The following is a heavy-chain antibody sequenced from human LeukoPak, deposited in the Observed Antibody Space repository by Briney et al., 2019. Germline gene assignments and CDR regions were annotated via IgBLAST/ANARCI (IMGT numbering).Heavy chain of an antibody. Sequence: ASVKVSCKASGYTFTSYYMHWVRQAPGQGLEWMGIINPSGGSTSYAQKFQGRVTMTRDTSTSTVYMELSSLRSEDTAVFYCARISLGAIWGYYYGMDVWGQGTTVTVSS. V-gene: IGHV1-46*01. D-gene: IGHD1-26*01. J-gene: IGHJ6*02. CDR1: GYTFTSYY. CDR2: INPSGGST. CDR3: ARISLGAIWGYYYGMDV.